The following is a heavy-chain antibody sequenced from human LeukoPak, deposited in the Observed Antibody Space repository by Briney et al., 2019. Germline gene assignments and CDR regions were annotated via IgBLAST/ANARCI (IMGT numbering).Heavy chain of an antibody. CDR1: GFTFSNAW. CDR2: FKSKVDGGTA. Sequence: GGSLRLSCAASGFTFSNAWVRWVRQAPGKRLEWLGRFKSKVDGGTADYAAPVKDRFTISRDDSKSIAYLQMNSLKSEDTAVYYCATVPLCTAVGRISWGQGTLVTVSS. V-gene: IGHV3-15*01. J-gene: IGHJ4*02. D-gene: IGHD6-13*01. CDR3: ATVPLCTAVGRIS.